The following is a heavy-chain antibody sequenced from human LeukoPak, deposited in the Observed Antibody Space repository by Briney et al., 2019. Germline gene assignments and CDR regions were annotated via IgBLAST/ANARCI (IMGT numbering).Heavy chain of an antibody. J-gene: IGHJ3*02. D-gene: IGHD1-26*01. CDR3: AGDQGGSAHRHAFDI. V-gene: IGHV4-61*01. CDR2: MYHTGSS. Sequence: SETVSLTCTVSGGSFDSSNYYWSWIRQPPGKGLEWIGYMYHTGSSNYSPSLKSRLTISVDTSKNQFSLKLSSMTAADTAVYYCAGDQGGSAHRHAFDIWGQGTLVTVSS. CDR1: GGSFDSSNYY.